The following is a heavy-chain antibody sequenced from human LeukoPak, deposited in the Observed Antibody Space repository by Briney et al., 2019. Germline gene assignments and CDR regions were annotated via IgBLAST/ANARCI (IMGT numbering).Heavy chain of an antibody. CDR1: GGSFSGYY. Sequence: SETLSLTCAVYGGSFSGYYWSWIRQPPGKGLEWIGEINHSGSTNYNPSLTRRLTISVDTSKNQFSLKLSSVAAADTDVYSCASTVRVVAAYWGRGTGVTVSS. D-gene: IGHD2-15*01. CDR2: INHSGST. J-gene: IGHJ4*02. CDR3: ASTVRVVAAY. V-gene: IGHV4-34*01.